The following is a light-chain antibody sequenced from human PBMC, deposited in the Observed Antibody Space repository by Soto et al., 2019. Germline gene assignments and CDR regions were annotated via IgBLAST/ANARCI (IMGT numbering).Light chain of an antibody. CDR1: SSNIGSNY. Sequence: QSAVAQPPSASGTPGQRVTISCSGSSSNIGSNYVYWYQQLPGTAPKLLIYRNNQRPSGVPDRFSGSKSGTSASLAISGLRSEDEADYYCAAWDDSLSGSYVFGTGTKVTVL. CDR3: AAWDDSLSGSYV. V-gene: IGLV1-47*01. J-gene: IGLJ1*01. CDR2: RNN.